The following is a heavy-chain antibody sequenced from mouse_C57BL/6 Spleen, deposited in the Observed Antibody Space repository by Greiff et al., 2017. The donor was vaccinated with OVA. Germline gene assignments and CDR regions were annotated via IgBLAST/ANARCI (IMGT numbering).Heavy chain of an antibody. J-gene: IGHJ1*03. CDR2: ISYDGSN. Sequence: EVKLQQSGPGLVKPSQSLSLTCSVTGYSITSGYYWNWIRQFPGNKLEWMGYISYDGSNNYNPSLKNRISITRDTSKNQFFLKLNSVTTEDTATYYCARIYYGSSYYWYFDVWGTGTTVTVSS. CDR1: GYSITSGYY. D-gene: IGHD1-1*01. CDR3: ARIYYGSSYYWYFDV. V-gene: IGHV3-6*01.